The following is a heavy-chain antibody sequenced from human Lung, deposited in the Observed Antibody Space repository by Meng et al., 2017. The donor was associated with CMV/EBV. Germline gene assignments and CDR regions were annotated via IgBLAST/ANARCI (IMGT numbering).Heavy chain of an antibody. CDR3: ARIGATSSYYYGMDV. V-gene: IGHV1-18*01. J-gene: IGHJ6*02. CDR1: GYTFTSYG. D-gene: IGHD1-26*01. Sequence: ASVKVSCKASGYTFTSYGISWVRQAPGQGLEWMGWISAYNGNTNYAQKLQGRVTMTTDTSTSTAYMELRSLRSDDTAVYYCARIGATSSYYYGMDVWGQGTXVTVSS. CDR2: ISAYNGNT.